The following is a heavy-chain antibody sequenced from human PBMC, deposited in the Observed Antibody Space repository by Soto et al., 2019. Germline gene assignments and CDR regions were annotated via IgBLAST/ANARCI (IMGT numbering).Heavy chain of an antibody. V-gene: IGHV1-69*13. CDR1: GGTFSSYA. D-gene: IGHD2-2*01. CDR3: ARDSRHSFTSVVPAAIVIPGYYYYGMDV. Sequence: SVKVSCKASGGTFSSYAISWVRQAPGQGLEWMGGIIPIFGTANYAQKFQGRVTITADESTSTAYMELSSLRSEDTAVYYCARDSRHSFTSVVPAAIVIPGYYYYGMDVWGQGTTVTVSS. J-gene: IGHJ6*02. CDR2: IIPIFGTA.